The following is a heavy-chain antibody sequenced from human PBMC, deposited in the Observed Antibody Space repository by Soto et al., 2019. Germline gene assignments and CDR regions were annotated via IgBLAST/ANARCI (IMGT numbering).Heavy chain of an antibody. Sequence: GGSLRLSCAASGFTFSSYAMSWVRQAPGKGLERVSAISGSGGSTYYAESVKGRFTISRDNSKNTLYLLMNSLRAVDTAVYYYAKTARRPASGYYLGLFDYWGQGTLVTVSS. J-gene: IGHJ4*02. V-gene: IGHV3-23*01. CDR3: AKTARRPASGYYLGLFDY. D-gene: IGHD3-22*01. CDR1: GFTFSSYA. CDR2: ISGSGGST.